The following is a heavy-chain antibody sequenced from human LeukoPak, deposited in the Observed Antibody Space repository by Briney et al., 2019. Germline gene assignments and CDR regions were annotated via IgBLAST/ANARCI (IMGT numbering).Heavy chain of an antibody. D-gene: IGHD3-22*01. V-gene: IGHV4-34*01. CDR1: GGSFSGYY. CDR3: ARDTYYYDSSGYYNGRYFDY. J-gene: IGHJ4*02. Sequence: SETLSLTCAVYGGSFSGYYWSWIRQPPGKGLEWIGEINHSGSTNYNPSLKSRVTISVDTSKNQFSLKLSSVTAADTAVYYCARDTYYYDSSGYYNGRYFDYWGQGTLVTVSS. CDR2: INHSGST.